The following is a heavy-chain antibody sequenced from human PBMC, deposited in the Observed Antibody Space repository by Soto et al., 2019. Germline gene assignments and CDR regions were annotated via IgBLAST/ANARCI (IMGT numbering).Heavy chain of an antibody. CDR3: TRGRYYPPYYFDY. D-gene: IGHD3-22*01. J-gene: IGHJ4*02. Sequence: GGSLRLSCTASGFTFGDYAMSWLRQAPGKGLEWVGFIRSKAYGGTTEYAASVKGRFTISRDDSTSIASLQMNSLKTEDTAVYYCTRGRYYPPYYFDYWGQGTLVTVSS. V-gene: IGHV3-49*03. CDR1: GFTFGDYA. CDR2: IRSKAYGGTT.